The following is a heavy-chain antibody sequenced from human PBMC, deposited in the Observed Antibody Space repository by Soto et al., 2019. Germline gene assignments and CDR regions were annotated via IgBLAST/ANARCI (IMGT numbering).Heavy chain of an antibody. D-gene: IGHD3-3*01. Sequence: VQLVQSGGEVMQPGASVKVSCKASGYSFTSYGISWVRQAPGQGLEWMGWISPYNGNTKYAQNFQGRVTMTTDTSTYTAYMEMRSLRSDDPAVYYCARDFGSDLSAPGAVFDYWGQGTLVTVSS. V-gene: IGHV1-18*04. CDR2: ISPYNGNT. CDR1: GYSFTSYG. J-gene: IGHJ4*02. CDR3: ARDFGSDLSAPGAVFDY.